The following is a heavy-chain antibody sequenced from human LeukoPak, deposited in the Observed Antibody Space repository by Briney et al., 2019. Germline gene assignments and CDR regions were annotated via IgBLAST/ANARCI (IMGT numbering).Heavy chain of an antibody. CDR2: INANNGNT. CDR1: GYTFTSYG. V-gene: IGHV1-18*01. CDR3: ARGPIAAAGDY. D-gene: IGHD6-13*01. Sequence: GASVKVSCKASGYTFTSYGITWVRQAPGQGLEWMGWINANNGNTNYAQNLQGRVTMTRDTSTSAAYMDLRSLRSDDTAVYYCARGPIAAAGDYWGQGTLVTVSS. J-gene: IGHJ4*02.